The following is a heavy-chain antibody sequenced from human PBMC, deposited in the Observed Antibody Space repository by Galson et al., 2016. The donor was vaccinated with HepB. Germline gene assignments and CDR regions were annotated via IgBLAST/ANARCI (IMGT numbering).Heavy chain of an antibody. D-gene: IGHD3-22*01. J-gene: IGHJ4*02. CDR2: IIAIFGTA. Sequence: SVKVSCKASGGIFNSYGISWVRQSSGHGLEWMGGIIAIFGTANYAEKFQGRVTISAEKSTTTTYMERSSLRSEDTAVYYCARWDSYYPNYFDYWGQGTLVAVFS. CDR3: ARWDSYYPNYFDY. V-gene: IGHV1-69*06. CDR1: GGIFNSYG.